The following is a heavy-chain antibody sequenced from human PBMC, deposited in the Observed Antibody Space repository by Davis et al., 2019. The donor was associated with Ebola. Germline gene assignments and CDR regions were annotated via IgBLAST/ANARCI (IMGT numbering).Heavy chain of an antibody. D-gene: IGHD6-6*01. CDR1: GYTFTNYD. J-gene: IGHJ5*02. CDR3: ARGRWVAARWFDP. Sequence: ASVKVSCKASGYTFTNYDINWVPQATGQGLEWMGWMNPNSGSTGYAQKFQGRVTMTRNTSISTAYMELGSLRFEDTAVYYCARGRWVAARWFDPWGQGTLVTVSS. CDR2: MNPNSGST. V-gene: IGHV1-8*01.